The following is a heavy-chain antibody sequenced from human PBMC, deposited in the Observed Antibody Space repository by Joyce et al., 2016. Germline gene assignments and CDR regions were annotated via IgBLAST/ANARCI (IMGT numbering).Heavy chain of an antibody. V-gene: IGHV3-23*01. CDR2: IGGSGGSP. D-gene: IGHD3-22*01. Sequence: DVQLLESGGGLVQPGGSLRLSCAASGFTFSSYAMSWVRQAPGKGLEWVLAIGGSGGSPENADSVKGRFTSYRDNSKNTLYLQMDSLRAEDTAVDYCAKATYHYDSSGFFDYWGQGTLVTVSS. J-gene: IGHJ4*02. CDR1: GFTFSSYA. CDR3: AKATYHYDSSGFFDY.